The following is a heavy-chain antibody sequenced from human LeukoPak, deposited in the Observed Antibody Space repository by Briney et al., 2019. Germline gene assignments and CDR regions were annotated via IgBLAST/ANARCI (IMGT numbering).Heavy chain of an antibody. CDR1: GFTFSSYA. CDR2: ISYDGSNK. Sequence: PGGSLRLSCAASGFTFSSYAMHWVRQAPGKGLEWVAVISYDGSNKYYADSVKGRFTISRDNSKNTLYLQMNSLRVEDTAVYYCARDQFDYRLGYWGQGTLVTVSS. J-gene: IGHJ4*02. D-gene: IGHD3-9*01. V-gene: IGHV3-30-3*01. CDR3: ARDQFDYRLGY.